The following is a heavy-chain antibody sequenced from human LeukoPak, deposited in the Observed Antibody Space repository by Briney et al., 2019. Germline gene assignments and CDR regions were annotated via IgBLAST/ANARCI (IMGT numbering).Heavy chain of an antibody. D-gene: IGHD6-13*01. Sequence: SETLSLTCTVSGDSFSSVTDYWAWIRQPPGKGLEWIASGDYSGGTYYNPSLESRVAISADMSKNQFSLKLTSVTGADTAVYYCAGDRSGYSSSWYPWYFDLWGRGTLVTVSS. CDR1: GDSFSSVTDY. CDR2: GDYSGGT. J-gene: IGHJ2*01. V-gene: IGHV4-39*07. CDR3: AGDRSGYSSSWYPWYFDL.